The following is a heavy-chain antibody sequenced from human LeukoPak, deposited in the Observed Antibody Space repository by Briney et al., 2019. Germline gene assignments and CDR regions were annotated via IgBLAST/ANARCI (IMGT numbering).Heavy chain of an antibody. CDR3: AREPYDILTGPFDY. D-gene: IGHD3-9*01. CDR2: ISYDGSNK. Sequence: GGSLRLSCAASGFTFSSYAMHWVRQAPGKGLEWVAVISYDGSNKYYADSVKGRFTISRVNSKNTLYLQMNSLRAEDTAVYYCAREPYDILTGPFDYWGQGTLVTVSS. J-gene: IGHJ4*02. V-gene: IGHV3-30*04. CDR1: GFTFSSYA.